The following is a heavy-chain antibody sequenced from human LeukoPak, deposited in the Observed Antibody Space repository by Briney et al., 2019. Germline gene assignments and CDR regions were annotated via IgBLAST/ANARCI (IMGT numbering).Heavy chain of an antibody. J-gene: IGHJ4*02. D-gene: IGHD3-10*01. CDR2: ISEGGGST. V-gene: IGHV3-23*01. CDR3: AKRGVVIRGILVIGYHQEAYHYDF. CDR1: GISLSNYG. Sequence: PGGSLRLSCVVSGISLSNYGMTWVRQAPGKGLEWVSYISEGGGSTTYADSVKGRFTISRDTSLNTLYLQMNNLRAEDTAVHFCAKRGVVIRGILVIGYHQEAYHYDFWGQGVMVTVSS.